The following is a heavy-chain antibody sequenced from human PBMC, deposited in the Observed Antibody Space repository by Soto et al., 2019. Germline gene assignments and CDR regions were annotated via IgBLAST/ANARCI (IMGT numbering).Heavy chain of an antibody. CDR2: IYYSGST. V-gene: IGHV4-31*03. CDR1: GGSISSGGYY. CDR3: ARSGGGATPSHDDYYFDY. Sequence: QVQLQESGPGLVKPSQTLSLTCTVSGGSISSGGYYWSWIRQHPGKGLEWIGYIYYSGSTYYNPSLQSRVTISVDTSKNQFSLKLSSVTAADTAVYYCARSGGGATPSHDDYYFDYWGQGTLVTVSS. J-gene: IGHJ4*02. D-gene: IGHD1-26*01.